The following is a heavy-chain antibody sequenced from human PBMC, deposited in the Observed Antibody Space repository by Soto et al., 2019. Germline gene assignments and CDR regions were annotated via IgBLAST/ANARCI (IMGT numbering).Heavy chain of an antibody. Sequence: PGVSLRVCCAASGFTCSTYSMNWVRQAPGKGLEWVSSISSSGSYIYYADSVKGRFTISRDNAKNSLYLQMNSLRAEDTAVYYCARYDSSGYYWPYYYYGMDLWGQGTTVTVSS. V-gene: IGHV3-21*01. J-gene: IGHJ6*02. CDR2: ISSSGSYI. CDR3: ARYDSSGYYWPYYYYGMDL. D-gene: IGHD3-22*01. CDR1: GFTCSTYS.